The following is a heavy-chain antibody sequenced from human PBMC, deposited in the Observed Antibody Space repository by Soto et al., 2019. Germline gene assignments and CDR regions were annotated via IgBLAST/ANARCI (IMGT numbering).Heavy chain of an antibody. CDR2: ISSSSTI. CDR1: GFTFSSYS. Sequence: GGSLRLSCAASGFTFSSYSMNWVRQAPGKGLEWVSYISSSSTIYYADSVKGRFTISRDNAKNSLYLQMNSLRAEDTALYYCARGTPQYYDFWGPYSFDYWGQGTLVTVSS. J-gene: IGHJ4*02. V-gene: IGHV3-48*01. D-gene: IGHD3-3*01. CDR3: ARGTPQYYDFWGPYSFDY.